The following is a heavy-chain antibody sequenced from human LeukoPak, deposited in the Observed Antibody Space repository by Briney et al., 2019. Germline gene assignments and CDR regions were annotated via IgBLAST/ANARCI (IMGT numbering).Heavy chain of an antibody. CDR1: GFTFSSYV. CDR3: AKDYDSSGWAAFDI. D-gene: IGHD3-22*01. V-gene: IGHV3-30*18. J-gene: IGHJ3*02. CDR2: ISYDGSNK. Sequence: GGSLRLSCAASGFTFSSYVMNWVRQAPGKGLEWVAVISYDGSNKYFADSVKGRFTISRDNSKNTLYLQMNSLRVEDTAVYYCAKDYDSSGWAAFDIWGQGTMVTVSS.